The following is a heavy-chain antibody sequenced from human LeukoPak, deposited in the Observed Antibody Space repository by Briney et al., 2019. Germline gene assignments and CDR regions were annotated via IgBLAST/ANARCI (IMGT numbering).Heavy chain of an antibody. CDR2: IIPIFGTA. V-gene: IGHV1-69*05. J-gene: IGHJ4*02. CDR3: ARARYFDCLNDY. D-gene: IGHD3-9*01. Sequence: SVKVSCKASGGTFSSYAISWVRQAPGQGREWMGRIIPIFGTANYAQKFQGRVTITTDESTSTAYMELSSLRSEDTAVYYCARARYFDCLNDYWGQGTLVTVSS. CDR1: GGTFSSYA.